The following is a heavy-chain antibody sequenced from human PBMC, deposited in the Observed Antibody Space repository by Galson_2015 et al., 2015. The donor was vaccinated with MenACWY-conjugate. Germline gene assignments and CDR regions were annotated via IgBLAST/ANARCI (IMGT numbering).Heavy chain of an antibody. Sequence: SLRLSCAASGFTFSSYAMSWVRQAPGKGLEWVSAISGSGGSTYYADSVKGRFTISRDNSKNTLYLQMNSLRAEDTAVYYCASRMRAYDSSGYDAFDIWGQGTMVTVSS. CDR3: ASRMRAYDSSGYDAFDI. CDR2: ISGSGGST. CDR1: GFTFSSYA. J-gene: IGHJ3*02. V-gene: IGHV3-23*01. D-gene: IGHD3-22*01.